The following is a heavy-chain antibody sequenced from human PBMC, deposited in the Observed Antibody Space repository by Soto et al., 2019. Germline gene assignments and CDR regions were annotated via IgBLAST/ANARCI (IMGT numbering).Heavy chain of an antibody. CDR3: AKGLRFLEWLLPGFDY. J-gene: IGHJ4*02. D-gene: IGHD3-3*01. Sequence: GGSLRLSCAASGFTFSSYAMIWVRQAPGKGLEWVSAISGSGGSTYYADSVKGRFTISRDNSKNTLYLQMNSLRAEDTAVYYCAKGLRFLEWLLPGFDYWGQGTLVTVSS. CDR1: GFTFSSYA. V-gene: IGHV3-23*01. CDR2: ISGSGGST.